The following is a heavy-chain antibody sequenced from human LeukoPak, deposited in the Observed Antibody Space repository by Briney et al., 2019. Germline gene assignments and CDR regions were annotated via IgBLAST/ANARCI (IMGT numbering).Heavy chain of an antibody. D-gene: IGHD3-22*01. Sequence: SETLSLTCAVSGGSISSGGYSWSWIRQPPGKGLGWIGYIYHSGSTYYNPSLKSRVTISVDRSKNQFSLKLSSVTAADTAVYYCARVRYYDSSQNWFDPWGQGTLVTVSS. CDR2: IYHSGST. CDR3: ARVRYYDSSQNWFDP. J-gene: IGHJ5*02. V-gene: IGHV4-30-2*01. CDR1: GGSISSGGYS.